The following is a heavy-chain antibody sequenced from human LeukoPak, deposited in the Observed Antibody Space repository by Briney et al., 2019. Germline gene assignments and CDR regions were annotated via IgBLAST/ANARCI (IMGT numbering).Heavy chain of an antibody. CDR3: ARGISGWFGELSAIDY. D-gene: IGHD3-10*01. Sequence: ASVKVSCKASGGTFSSYAISWVRQAPGQGLEWMGGIIPIFGTANYAQKFQGRVTIAADESTSTAYMELSSLRSEDTAVYYCARGISGWFGELSAIDYWGQGTLVTVSS. J-gene: IGHJ4*02. CDR1: GGTFSSYA. V-gene: IGHV1-69*13. CDR2: IIPIFGTA.